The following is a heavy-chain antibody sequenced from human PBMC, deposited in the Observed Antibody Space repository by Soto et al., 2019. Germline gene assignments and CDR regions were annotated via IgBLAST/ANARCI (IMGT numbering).Heavy chain of an antibody. D-gene: IGHD3-10*01. J-gene: IGHJ3*02. Sequence: ASVKVSCKVSGYTLTELSMHWVRQAPGKGLEWMGGFDPEDGETIYAQKFQGRVTMTEDTSTDTAYMELSSLRSEDTAVYYCATDLEGSPQDSDAFDIWGQGTMVTVSS. CDR2: FDPEDGET. CDR3: ATDLEGSPQDSDAFDI. V-gene: IGHV1-24*01. CDR1: GYTLTELS.